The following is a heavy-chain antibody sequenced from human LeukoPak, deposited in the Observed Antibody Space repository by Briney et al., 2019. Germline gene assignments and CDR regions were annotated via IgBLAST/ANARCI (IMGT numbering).Heavy chain of an antibody. J-gene: IGHJ4*02. CDR1: GFSLSTSGVG. Sequence: SGPTLVNPTQTPTLTCTFSGFSLSTSGVGVGWIRQPPGKALEWLALIYWNDDKRYSPSLKSRITITKDTSKNQVVLTMTNMDPVDTATYYCAHAQNYDFWSPNQDFDYWGQGTLVTVSS. V-gene: IGHV2-5*01. CDR2: IYWNDDK. CDR3: AHAQNYDFWSPNQDFDY. D-gene: IGHD3-3*01.